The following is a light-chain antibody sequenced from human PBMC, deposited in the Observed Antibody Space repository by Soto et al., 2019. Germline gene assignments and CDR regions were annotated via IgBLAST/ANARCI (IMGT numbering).Light chain of an antibody. CDR3: QQYSNWPPLT. CDR1: QSVSTS. V-gene: IGKV3-15*01. CDR2: GAS. J-gene: IGKJ2*01. Sequence: EIVMTQSPATLSVSPGERAILSCRASQSVSTSLAWYQKKPGQAPKLLIFGASTRATGIPARFSGSGSGTEFTLTISSLQSEDLAVYYCQQYSNWPPLTFGQGTKLEI.